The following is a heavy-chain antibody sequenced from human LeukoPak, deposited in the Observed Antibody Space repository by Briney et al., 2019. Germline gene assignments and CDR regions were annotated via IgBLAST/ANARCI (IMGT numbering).Heavy chain of an antibody. J-gene: IGHJ4*02. CDR1: GFSVSSNY. V-gene: IGHV3-53*01. Sequence: GGSLRLSCAAYGFSVSSNYLSWVRQAPGKGLEWVSVIYSAGNTYYADSVKGRFTISRDNSKNTLYLQMNSLRVEDTAVYYCAQARSSSGYGPLGLYWGQGTLVTVSS. CDR3: AQARSSSGYGPLGLY. D-gene: IGHD5-12*01. CDR2: IYSAGNT.